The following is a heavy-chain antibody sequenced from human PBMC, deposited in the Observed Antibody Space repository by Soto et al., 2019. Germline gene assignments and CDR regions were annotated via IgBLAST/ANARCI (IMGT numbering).Heavy chain of an antibody. V-gene: IGHV3-43*01. Sequence: EVQLVESGGVVVQPGGSLRLSGAASGFPFDDYTLHWARQAPGKGREWVSLISWDGGSTYYADSVKGRFTISRDNSKNSLYLQMNSLRTEDTALYYCAKDIGYSSTTHFQHWGQGTLVTVSS. CDR2: ISWDGGST. CDR3: AKDIGYSSTTHFQH. CDR1: GFPFDDYT. J-gene: IGHJ1*01. D-gene: IGHD6-13*01.